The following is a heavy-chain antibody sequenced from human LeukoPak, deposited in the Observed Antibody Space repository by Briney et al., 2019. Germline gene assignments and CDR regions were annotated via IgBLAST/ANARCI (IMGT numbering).Heavy chain of an antibody. V-gene: IGHV3-53*05. CDR2: IFSGGST. CDR1: GFSVSDKY. CDR3: VILDVTYSSGWYIVDY. D-gene: IGHD6-19*01. J-gene: IGHJ4*02. Sequence: GGSLRLSCAASGFSVSDKYMTWVRQAPGKGLEWVSVIFSGGSTYYTDSVKGRFTISRDSPMNTLYLQMSSLRPDDTAVYYCVILDVTYSSGWYIVDYWGQGTLVTVSS.